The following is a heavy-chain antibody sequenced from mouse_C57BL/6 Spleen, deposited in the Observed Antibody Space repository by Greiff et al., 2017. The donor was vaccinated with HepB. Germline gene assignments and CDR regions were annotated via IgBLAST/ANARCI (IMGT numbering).Heavy chain of an antibody. CDR3: ARGGRTGTRYFDS. Sequence: QVQLQQPGAELVKPGASVKLSCKASGYTFTSYWMQWVKQRPGQGLEWIGEIDPSDSYTNYNQKFKGKATLTVDTSSSTAYMQLSSLTSEDSAVYYCARGGRTGTRYFDSWGQGTTLTVSS. CDR2: IDPSDSYT. J-gene: IGHJ2*01. CDR1: GYTFTSYW. D-gene: IGHD4-1*01. V-gene: IGHV1-50*01.